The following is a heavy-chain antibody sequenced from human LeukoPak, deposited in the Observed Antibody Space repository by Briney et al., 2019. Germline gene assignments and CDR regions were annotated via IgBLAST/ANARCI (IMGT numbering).Heavy chain of an antibody. CDR2: SAHDEVGK. V-gene: IGHV3-7*01. CDR3: AKDRGYGEHEPFES. J-gene: IGHJ4*02. CDR1: GFTFSSYA. D-gene: IGHD4/OR15-4a*01. Sequence: PGGSLRLSCAASGFTFSSYAMSWVRQAPGKGLEWVAVSAHDEVGKQFVDSVKGRFTLSRDNSRDSVHLQMNRLRDEDTAVYYCAKDRGYGEHEPFESWGQGSLVTVSS.